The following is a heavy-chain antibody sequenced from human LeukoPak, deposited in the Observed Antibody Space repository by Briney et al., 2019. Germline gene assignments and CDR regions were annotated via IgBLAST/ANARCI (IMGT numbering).Heavy chain of an antibody. CDR3: ARDNCRGYDAVLDYYYMDV. D-gene: IGHD5-12*01. Sequence: GGSLRLSCAASGFTFDDYGMSWVRQAPGKGLEWVSGINWNGGSTGYADSVKGRFTISRDNAKNSLYLQMNSLRAEDTALYYCARDNCRGYDAVLDYYYMDVWGKGTTVTVSS. J-gene: IGHJ6*03. CDR1: GFTFDDYG. V-gene: IGHV3-20*04. CDR2: INWNGGST.